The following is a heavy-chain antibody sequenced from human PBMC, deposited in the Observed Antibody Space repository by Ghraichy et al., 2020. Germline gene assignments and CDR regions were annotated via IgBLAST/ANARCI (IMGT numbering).Heavy chain of an antibody. V-gene: IGHV3-30-3*01. CDR3: AGTTVTLFDAFDI. Sequence: GGSLRLSCAASGFTFKNYAMDWVRQAPGKGLEWVALISYDGSNKYYADSVKGRFSISRDNSKNTLHLQMNSLRAEDTAVYYCAGTTVTLFDAFDIWGQGTVVTVSS. CDR2: ISYDGSNK. J-gene: IGHJ3*02. D-gene: IGHD4-17*01. CDR1: GFTFKNYA.